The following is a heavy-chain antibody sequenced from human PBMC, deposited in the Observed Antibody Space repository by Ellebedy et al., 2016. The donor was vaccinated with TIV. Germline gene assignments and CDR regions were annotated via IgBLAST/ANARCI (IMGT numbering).Heavy chain of an antibody. V-gene: IGHV3-9*01. Sequence: GGSLRLSCAASGFTFDDYAMHWVRQAPGKGLEWVSGISWNSGSIGYADSVKGRFTISRDNAKNSLYLQMNSLRAEDTAVYYCARGRSGSHAFDIWGQGTMVTVSS. D-gene: IGHD3-3*01. CDR2: ISWNSGSI. J-gene: IGHJ3*02. CDR3: ARGRSGSHAFDI. CDR1: GFTFDDYA.